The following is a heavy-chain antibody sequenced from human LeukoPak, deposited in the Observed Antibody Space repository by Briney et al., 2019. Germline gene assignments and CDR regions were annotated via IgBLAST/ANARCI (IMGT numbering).Heavy chain of an antibody. CDR1: GFTFSSYW. V-gene: IGHV3-7*01. D-gene: IGHD2-21*02. J-gene: IGHJ4*02. CDR3: ASDYTYCGGDCYSGY. CDR2: IKQDGSEK. Sequence: GGSLRLSCAASGFTFSSYWMSWVRQAPGKGLEWVANIKQDGSEKYYVDSVKGRFTIARDNAKNSLYLQMNSLSAEDTAVYYCASDYTYCGGDCYSGYWGQGTLVTVSS.